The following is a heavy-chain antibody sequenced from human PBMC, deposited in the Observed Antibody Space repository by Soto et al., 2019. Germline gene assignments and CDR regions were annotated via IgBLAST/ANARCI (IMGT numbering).Heavy chain of an antibody. V-gene: IGHV3-48*04. CDR3: ARVIMDV. J-gene: IGHJ6*03. CDR1: GFTFSSYT. Sequence: GGSLRLSCAASGFTFSSYTMNWVRQAPGKGLEWLSYIGSSGSPIFYADSVQGRFTISRDNAKNSLYLQMNSLRAEDTAVYYCARVIMDVWGKGTTVTVSS. CDR2: IGSSGSPI.